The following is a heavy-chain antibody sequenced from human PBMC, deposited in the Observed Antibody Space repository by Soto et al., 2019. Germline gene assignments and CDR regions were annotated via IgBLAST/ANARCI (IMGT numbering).Heavy chain of an antibody. Sequence: EVKLLESGGGLVPPGASARLSCITSGFMFDNYAMSWVRKSPGRGLEWVAAISGSGHGTVYTQSVQGRFIISRDKSKKTLFLQMNNLRDEDTAVYYCAKGRDFDPSGGCANYWGMGTLVSVSA. CDR1: GFMFDNYA. J-gene: IGHJ4*02. CDR2: ISGSGHGT. D-gene: IGHD2-15*01. V-gene: IGHV3-23*01. CDR3: AKGRDFDPSGGCANY.